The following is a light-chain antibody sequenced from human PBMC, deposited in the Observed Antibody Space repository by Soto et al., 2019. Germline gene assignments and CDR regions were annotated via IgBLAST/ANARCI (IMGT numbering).Light chain of an antibody. Sequence: DTVMTQSPATLSVSPGERAAVTCRASQSLSSYLAWYQQKPGQAPRLLIYGASTRATGIPARFSGSGSGTEFTLTISSLQPDDFATYYCQQYNSYPTWTFGQGTKVDI. V-gene: IGKV3-15*01. CDR3: QQYNSYPTWT. J-gene: IGKJ1*01. CDR1: QSLSSY. CDR2: GAS.